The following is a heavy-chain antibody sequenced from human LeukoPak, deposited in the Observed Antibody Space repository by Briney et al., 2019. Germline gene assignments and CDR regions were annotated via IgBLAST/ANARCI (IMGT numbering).Heavy chain of an antibody. D-gene: IGHD6-13*01. CDR3: AKDSASLSSHFATYFDS. CDR2: ISYDGSNK. CDR1: GFTFSSYG. J-gene: IGHJ4*02. V-gene: IGHV3-30*18. Sequence: GRSLRLSCAASGFTFSSYGMHWVRQAPGKGLEWVAVISYDGSNKYYAESVKVRFTISRDNSKNTLYLQMNSLKPEDTAVYFCAKDSASLSSHFATYFDSWGQGTLVTVSS.